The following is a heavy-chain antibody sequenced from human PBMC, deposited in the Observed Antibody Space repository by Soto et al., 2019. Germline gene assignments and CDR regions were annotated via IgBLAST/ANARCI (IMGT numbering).Heavy chain of an antibody. CDR1: GYTFTGYY. CDR3: ARGDVVVPAAMNWSVGYYYYGMDV. Sequence: ASVKVSCKASGYTFTGYYMHWVRQAPGQGLEWMGWINPNSGGTSYAQKFQGWVTMTRDTSISTAYMELSRLRSDDTAVYYCARGDVVVPAAMNWSVGYYYYGMDVWGQGTTVTVSS. V-gene: IGHV1-2*04. D-gene: IGHD2-2*01. J-gene: IGHJ6*02. CDR2: INPNSGGT.